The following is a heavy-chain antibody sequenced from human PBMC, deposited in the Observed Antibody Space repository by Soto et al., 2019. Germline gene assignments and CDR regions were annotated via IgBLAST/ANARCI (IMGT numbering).Heavy chain of an antibody. Sequence: GASVKVSCKASGYTFTSYAMRWVRQAPGQRLEWMGWINAGNGNTKYSQKFQGRVTITRDTSASTAYMELSSLRSEDTAVYYCARDHYYGSGSYYPMDDYYYYYMDVWGKGTTVTVSS. V-gene: IGHV1-3*01. D-gene: IGHD3-10*01. CDR2: INAGNGNT. CDR1: GYTFTSYA. J-gene: IGHJ6*03. CDR3: ARDHYYGSGSYYPMDDYYYYYMDV.